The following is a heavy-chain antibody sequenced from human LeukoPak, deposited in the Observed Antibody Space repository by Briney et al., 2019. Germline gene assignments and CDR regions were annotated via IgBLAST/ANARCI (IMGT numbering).Heavy chain of an antibody. D-gene: IGHD3-10*01. Sequence: ASVKVSCKSSGYTFTSYDINWGRQATGQGLEWMGWMNPNSGNTGYAQRFQGRVTITRNTSISTAYMELSSLRSEDTAVYYCARVRITMVRGVILGAAFDIWGQGTMVTVSS. CDR1: GYTFTSYD. CDR2: MNPNSGNT. CDR3: ARVRITMVRGVILGAAFDI. V-gene: IGHV1-8*01. J-gene: IGHJ3*02.